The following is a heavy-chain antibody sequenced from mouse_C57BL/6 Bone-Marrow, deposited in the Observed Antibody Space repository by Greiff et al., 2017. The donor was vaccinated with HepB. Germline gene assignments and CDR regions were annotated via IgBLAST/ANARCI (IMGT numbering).Heavy chain of an antibody. CDR3: ARSYYYGLMDY. V-gene: IGHV1-61*01. CDR1: GYTFTSYW. D-gene: IGHD1-1*01. Sequence: VQLQQPGAELVRPGSSVKLSCKASGYTFTSYWMDWVKQRPGQGLEWIGNIYPSDSETHYNQKFKDKATLTVDKSSSTAYMQLSSLTSEDSAVYYCARSYYYGLMDYWGQGTSVTVSS. J-gene: IGHJ4*01. CDR2: IYPSDSET.